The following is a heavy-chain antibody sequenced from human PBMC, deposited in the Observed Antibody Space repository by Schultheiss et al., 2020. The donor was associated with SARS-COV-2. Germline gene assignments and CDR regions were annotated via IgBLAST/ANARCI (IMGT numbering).Heavy chain of an antibody. J-gene: IGHJ5*02. D-gene: IGHD4-17*01. CDR3: ARRFHDYGASRFNWFDP. CDR1: GGSISSYY. Sequence: SETLSLTCTVSGGSISSYYWSWIRQPAGKGLEWIGRIYTSVSTNYNPSLKSRVTMSVYTSKNQFSLRLSSVTAADTAVYYCARRFHDYGASRFNWFDPWGQGTLGTVSS. CDR2: IYTSVST. V-gene: IGHV4-4*07.